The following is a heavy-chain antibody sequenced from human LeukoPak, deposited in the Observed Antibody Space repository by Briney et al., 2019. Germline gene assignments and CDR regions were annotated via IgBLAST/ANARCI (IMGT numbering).Heavy chain of an antibody. Sequence: GGSLTLSCTASGFTFSSCSKHWVREARGEGLEWVSSTSSCCKYILYADPVKGGFTISRDNAKNSVYLQLKSLRAEDTSVYLCAMSVWLGEGMDGFHIWVRGTMATVPS. V-gene: IGHV3-21*01. D-gene: IGHD3-10*01. CDR1: GFTFSSCS. CDR3: AMSVWLGEGMDGFHI. J-gene: IGHJ3*02. CDR2: TSSCCKYI.